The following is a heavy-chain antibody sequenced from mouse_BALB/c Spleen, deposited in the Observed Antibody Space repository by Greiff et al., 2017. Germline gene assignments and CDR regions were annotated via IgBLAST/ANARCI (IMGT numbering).Heavy chain of an antibody. CDR2: ISDGGSYT. CDR1: GFTFSDYY. D-gene: IGHD2-14*01. Sequence: EVKLMESGGGLVKPGGSLKLSCAASGFTFSDYYMYWVRQTPEKRLEWVATISDGGSYTYYPDSVKGRFTISRDNAKNNLYLQMSSLKSEDTAMYYCARYYRYEAWFAYWGQGTLVTVSA. V-gene: IGHV5-4*02. CDR3: ARYYRYEAWFAY. J-gene: IGHJ3*01.